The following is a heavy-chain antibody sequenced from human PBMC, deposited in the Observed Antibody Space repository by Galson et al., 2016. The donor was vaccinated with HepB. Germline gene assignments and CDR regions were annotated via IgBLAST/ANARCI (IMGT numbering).Heavy chain of an antibody. Sequence: LSLTCTVSGGSISSNYWSWIRQPPGKGLEWIGYIYHSGSTTYNPSLKSRVTISVDTSKNQFSLKLSLVTAADTAVYYCARVGGYSSGWYLASGVGWFDPWGQGTLVTVSS. CDR2: IYHSGST. V-gene: IGHV4-59*01. CDR3: ARVGGYSSGWYLASGVGWFDP. D-gene: IGHD6-19*01. J-gene: IGHJ5*02. CDR1: GGSISSNY.